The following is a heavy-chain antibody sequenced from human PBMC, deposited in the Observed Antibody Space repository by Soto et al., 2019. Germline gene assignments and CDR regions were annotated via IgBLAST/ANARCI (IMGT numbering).Heavy chain of an antibody. J-gene: IGHJ2*01. CDR2: IYRGSP. Sequence: QVQLQESGPGQVKPSETLFLTCTVSGGSVSSGTYYWSWIRQPAGKGLEWMGYIYRGSPNYNPSLEGRATISVDTSRNQFSLMLSSVTAADTAVYYCSRDQGLGAGYFALWGRGTLVTVSS. V-gene: IGHV4-61*01. CDR3: SRDQGLGAGYFAL. D-gene: IGHD7-27*01. CDR1: GGSVSSGTYY.